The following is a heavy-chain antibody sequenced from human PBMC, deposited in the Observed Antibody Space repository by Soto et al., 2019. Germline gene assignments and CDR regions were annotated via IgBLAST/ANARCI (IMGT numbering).Heavy chain of an antibody. Sequence: EVQLVESGGGLVKPGGSLRLSCAASGFTFSSYSMNWVRQAPGKGLEWVSSISSSSSYIYYADSVKGRFTISRDNAKNSLYLQMNSLRAEDTAVYYCARDVDNSSSWYSWFDPWGQGTLVTVSS. V-gene: IGHV3-21*01. CDR3: ARDVDNSSSWYSWFDP. CDR1: GFTFSSYS. J-gene: IGHJ5*02. CDR2: ISSSSSYI. D-gene: IGHD6-13*01.